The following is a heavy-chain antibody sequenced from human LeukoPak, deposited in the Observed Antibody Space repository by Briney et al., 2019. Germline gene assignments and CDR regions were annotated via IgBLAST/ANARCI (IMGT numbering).Heavy chain of an antibody. Sequence: SETLSLTCAVYGGSFSGYYWSWIRQSPGKGLEWIGEINHSGSTNYNPSLKSRVTISVDTSKNQFSLKLSSVTAADTAVYYCARGPRRRDGYNYNFDYWGQGTLVTVPS. CDR1: GGSFSGYY. D-gene: IGHD5-24*01. CDR2: INHSGST. V-gene: IGHV4-34*01. J-gene: IGHJ4*02. CDR3: ARGPRRRDGYNYNFDY.